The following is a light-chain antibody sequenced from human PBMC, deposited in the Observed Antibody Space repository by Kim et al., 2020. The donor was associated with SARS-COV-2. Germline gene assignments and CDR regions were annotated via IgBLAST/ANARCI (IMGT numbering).Light chain of an antibody. J-gene: IGKJ2*01. CDR3: QHYGSSPYT. Sequence: EIVLTQSPGTLSLSPGERATLSCRASQSVSSSSLGWYQQKPGQAPRLIIYGASSRATGIPDRFSGSGSATDFTLTISGLEPEDFAVYYCQHYGSSPYTFGQGTKLEI. V-gene: IGKV3-20*01. CDR2: GAS. CDR1: QSVSSSS.